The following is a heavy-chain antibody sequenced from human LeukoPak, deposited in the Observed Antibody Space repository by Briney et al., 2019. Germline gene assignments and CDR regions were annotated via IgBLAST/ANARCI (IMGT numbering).Heavy chain of an antibody. D-gene: IGHD3-22*01. V-gene: IGHV3-20*04. J-gene: IGHJ4*02. CDR2: INWNGGST. CDR3: ARDREYYYDSSGYYGNFDY. Sequence: GGSLRLSCAASGFTFDDYGMSWVRQAPGKGLDWVSGINWNGGSTGYADSVKGRFTISRDNAKNSLYLQMNSLRAEDTALYYCARDREYYYDSSGYYGNFDYWGQGTLVTVSS. CDR1: GFTFDDYG.